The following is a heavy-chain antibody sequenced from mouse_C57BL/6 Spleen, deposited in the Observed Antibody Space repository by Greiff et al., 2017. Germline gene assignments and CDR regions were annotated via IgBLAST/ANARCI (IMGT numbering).Heavy chain of an antibody. CDR1: GFTFSSYA. J-gene: IGHJ1*03. CDR3: TRDRYYGSLWYFDV. V-gene: IGHV5-9-1*02. D-gene: IGHD1-1*01. Sequence: EVQGVESGEGLVKPGGSLKLSCAASGFTFSSYAMSWVRQTPEKRLEWVAYISRGGDYIYYADTVKGRFTISRDNARNTLYLQRSSLKSEDTAMYYGTRDRYYGSLWYFDVWGTGTTVTVSS. CDR2: ISRGGDYI.